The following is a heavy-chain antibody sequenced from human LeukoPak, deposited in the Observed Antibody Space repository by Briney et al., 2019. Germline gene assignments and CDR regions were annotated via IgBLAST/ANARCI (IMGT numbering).Heavy chain of an antibody. CDR1: GYTFTSYG. CDR2: VDPEDGET. J-gene: IGHJ4*02. V-gene: IGHV1-69-2*01. Sequence: ASVKVSCKASGYTFTSYGISWVRQAPGKGLEWMGRVDPEDGETIYAEKFQGRVTITADTSTDAAYMELSSLRSEDTAVYYCATEDRPYYFDYWGQGTLVTVSS. CDR3: ATEDRPYYFDY.